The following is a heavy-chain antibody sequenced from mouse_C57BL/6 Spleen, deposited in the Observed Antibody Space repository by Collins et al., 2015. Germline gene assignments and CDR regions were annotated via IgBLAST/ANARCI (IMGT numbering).Heavy chain of an antibody. D-gene: IGHD1-1*01. CDR3: ARRLGSSPFDY. J-gene: IGHJ2*01. Sequence: VQLQQPGAELVKPGASVKMSCKASGYTFTSYWITWVKQRPGQGLEWIGDIYPGSGSTNYNEKFKSKATLTVDRSSSTAYMQLSSLTSEDSAVYYCARRLGSSPFDYWGQGTTLTVSS. CDR1: GYTFTSYW. CDR2: IYPGSGST. V-gene: IGHV1-55*01.